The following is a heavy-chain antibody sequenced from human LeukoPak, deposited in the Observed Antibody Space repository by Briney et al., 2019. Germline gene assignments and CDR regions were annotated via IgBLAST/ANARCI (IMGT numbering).Heavy chain of an antibody. Sequence: TGGSLRLSCAASGFTFSNYWMHWVRQAPGKGLLWVSQINNDGTSTSYADSVKGRFTISGDNAKNTLYLQMNSLRDEDTAVYYCTRDFQDYDFWSGYSGFDPWGQGTLVTVSS. J-gene: IGHJ5*02. V-gene: IGHV3-74*01. CDR1: GFTFSNYW. D-gene: IGHD3-3*01. CDR2: INNDGTST. CDR3: TRDFQDYDFWSGYSGFDP.